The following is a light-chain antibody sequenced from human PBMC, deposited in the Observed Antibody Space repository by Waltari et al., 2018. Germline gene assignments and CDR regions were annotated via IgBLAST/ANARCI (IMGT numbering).Light chain of an antibody. J-gene: IGKJ4*01. CDR2: WAS. CDR1: QTVLYNSNNANY. CDR3: QQYYSSPLT. V-gene: IGKV4-1*01. Sequence: DIVMTQSPDSLAVSLGERATINCKSSQTVLYNSNNANYLAWYQQKPGRSPKLPIHWASTRESGVPDRFSGSGSGTDFTLTISSLQAEDVAVYYCQQYYSSPLTFGGGTKVEIK.